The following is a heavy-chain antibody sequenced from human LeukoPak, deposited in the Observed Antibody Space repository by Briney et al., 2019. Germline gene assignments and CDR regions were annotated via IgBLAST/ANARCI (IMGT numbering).Heavy chain of an antibody. CDR3: AKGSTATSYSHFDY. J-gene: IGHJ4*02. D-gene: IGHD2-8*02. V-gene: IGHV3-23*01. Sequence: PGGSLRLSCAASGFSFNNYAMNWVRQAPGKGLEWVSAISGSGGNTYYADSVKGRFTISRDNSKNTLYLQMNTLRAEDTAKYFCAKGSTATSYSHFDYWGQGNLVTVSS. CDR2: ISGSGGNT. CDR1: GFSFNNYA.